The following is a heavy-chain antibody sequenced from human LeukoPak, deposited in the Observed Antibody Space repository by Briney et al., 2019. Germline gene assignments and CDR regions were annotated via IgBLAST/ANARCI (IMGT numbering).Heavy chain of an antibody. Sequence: SVKVSCKASGGTFSSCAISWVRQAPGQGLEWMGRIIPILGIANYAQKFQGRVTITADKSTSTAYMELSSLRSEDTAVYYCARAGVLDYYDSSAFDIWGQGTMVTVSS. D-gene: IGHD3-22*01. CDR3: ARAGVLDYYDSSAFDI. V-gene: IGHV1-69*04. CDR1: GGTFSSCA. J-gene: IGHJ3*02. CDR2: IIPILGIA.